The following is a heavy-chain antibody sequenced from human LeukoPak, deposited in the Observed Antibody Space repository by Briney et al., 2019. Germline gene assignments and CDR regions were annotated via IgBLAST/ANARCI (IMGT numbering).Heavy chain of an antibody. V-gene: IGHV4-4*07. CDR1: GGSISSFY. CDR3: ARQIASAGTAGLDF. CDR2: IYSTGST. D-gene: IGHD6-13*01. Sequence: SETLSLTCTVSGGSISSFYWSWIRQPAGKGLEWIGRIYSTGSTNYNPSLKSRVTMSVDTSKNQFSLRLRSVTAADTAVYYCARQIASAGTAGLDFWGQGALVTVSS. J-gene: IGHJ4*02.